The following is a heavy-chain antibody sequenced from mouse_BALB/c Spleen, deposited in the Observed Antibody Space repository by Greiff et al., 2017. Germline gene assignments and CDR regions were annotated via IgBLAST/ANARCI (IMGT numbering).Heavy chain of an antibody. Sequence: EVQLQQSGPELVKPGASVKMSCKASGYTFTSYVMHWVKQKPGQGLEWIGYINPYNDGTKYNEKFKGKATLTVDKSSSTAYMQLKSLTSEDSAVYYCARWGGYDKGLAMDYWGQGTSVTVSS. V-gene: IGHV1-14*01. CDR1: GYTFTSYV. CDR3: ARWGGYDKGLAMDY. CDR2: INPYNDGT. J-gene: IGHJ4*01. D-gene: IGHD2-2*01.